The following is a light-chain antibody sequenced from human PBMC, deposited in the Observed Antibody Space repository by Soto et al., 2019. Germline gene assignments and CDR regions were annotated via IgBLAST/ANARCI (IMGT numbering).Light chain of an antibody. CDR3: QQYHSTPYT. Sequence: EIVMTQSPDSLAVSLGERATINCKSSQSVLFSSNNKNYLTWYQQKSGQPPKVLIYWASIRESGVPDRFSGSGSGTDFTLTISTLQAEDVALYYCQQYHSTPYTFGQGTRLEIK. CDR2: WAS. V-gene: IGKV4-1*01. J-gene: IGKJ2*01. CDR1: QSVLFSSNNKNY.